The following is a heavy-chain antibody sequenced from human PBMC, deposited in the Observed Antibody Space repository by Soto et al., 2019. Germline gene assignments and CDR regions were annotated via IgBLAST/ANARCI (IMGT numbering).Heavy chain of an antibody. CDR2: IYYSGST. CDR3: ARVTRLGYYYYYMDV. Sequence: SETLSLTCTVSGGSISSYYWSWIRQPPGKGLEWIGYIYYSGSTNYNPSLESRVTISVDTSKNQFSLKLSSVTAADTAVYYCARVTRLGYYYYYMDVWGKGTTVTVSS. CDR1: GGSISSYY. V-gene: IGHV4-59*01. J-gene: IGHJ6*03. D-gene: IGHD3-16*01.